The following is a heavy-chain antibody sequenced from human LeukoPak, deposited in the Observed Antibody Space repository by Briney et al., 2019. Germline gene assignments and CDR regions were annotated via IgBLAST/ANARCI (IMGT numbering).Heavy chain of an antibody. V-gene: IGHV1-18*01. CDR3: ARVLWHYGSGSYNWFDP. Sequence: ASVKVSCKASGYTFTSYGISWVRQAPGQGLEWMGWISAYNGNTNYAQKLQGRVTMTTDTSTSTAYMELRSLGSDDTAVYYCARVLWHYGSGSYNWFDPWGQGTLVTVSS. J-gene: IGHJ5*02. D-gene: IGHD3-10*01. CDR2: ISAYNGNT. CDR1: GYTFTSYG.